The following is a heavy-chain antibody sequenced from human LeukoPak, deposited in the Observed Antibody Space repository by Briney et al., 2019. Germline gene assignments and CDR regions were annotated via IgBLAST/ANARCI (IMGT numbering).Heavy chain of an antibody. CDR1: GGTFSSYA. Sequence: ASVKVSCKASGGTFSSYAISWVRQAPGQGLEWMGGIIPIFGTTNYAQKFQDRVTITADKSTSTAYMELSSLRSEDTAVYYCARDSGVGPCLFCSGFDIWGQGTMVTVSS. CDR2: IIPIFGTT. J-gene: IGHJ3*02. D-gene: IGHD2-15*01. CDR3: ARDSGVGPCLFCSGFDI. V-gene: IGHV1-69*06.